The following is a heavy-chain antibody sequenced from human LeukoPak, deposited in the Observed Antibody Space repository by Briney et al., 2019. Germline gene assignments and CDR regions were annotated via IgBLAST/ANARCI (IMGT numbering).Heavy chain of an antibody. V-gene: IGHV4-39*01. CDR2: IYYSGST. CDR3: ARPTTYYYGSGSYVD. D-gene: IGHD3-10*01. CDR1: GGSISSSSYY. J-gene: IGHJ4*02. Sequence: SETLSLTCTVSGGSISSSSYYWGWIRQPPGKGLEWIGSIYYSGSTYYNPSLKSRVTISVDTSKNQFSLKLSSVTAADTAVYYCARPTTYYYGSGSYVDWGQGTLVTVSS.